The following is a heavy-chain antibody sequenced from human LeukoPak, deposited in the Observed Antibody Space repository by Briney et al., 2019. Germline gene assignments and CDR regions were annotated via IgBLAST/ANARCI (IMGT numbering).Heavy chain of an antibody. CDR2: INSDGSST. J-gene: IGHJ6*03. CDR3: ARDGSGWYYYYYMDV. Sequence: GGSLRLSCAASGFTFSSYWMHWVRQAPGKGLVWVSRINSDGSSTSYADSVKGRFTISRDNAKNTLYLQMNSLRAEDTAVYYCARDGSGWYYYYYMDVWGKGTTVTISS. D-gene: IGHD6-19*01. CDR1: GFTFSSYW. V-gene: IGHV3-74*01.